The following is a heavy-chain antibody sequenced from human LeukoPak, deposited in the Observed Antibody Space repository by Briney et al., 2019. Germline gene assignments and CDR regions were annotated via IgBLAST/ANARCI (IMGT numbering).Heavy chain of an antibody. CDR1: GYTFTGYY. D-gene: IGHD6-13*01. V-gene: IGHV1-18*04. CDR2: ISVYNGHT. J-gene: IGHJ5*02. Sequence: GASVKVSCKASGYTFTGYYMHWVRQAPGQGLEWMGWISVYNGHTNYAQKLQGRVTMTTDTSTNTAYMELRSLRSDDTAVYYCARGQYTSSWYDWFDPWGQGTLVTVSS. CDR3: ARGQYTSSWYDWFDP.